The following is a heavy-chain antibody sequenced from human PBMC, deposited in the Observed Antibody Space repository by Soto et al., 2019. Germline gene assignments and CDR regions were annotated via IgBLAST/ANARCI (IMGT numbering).Heavy chain of an antibody. J-gene: IGHJ4*02. CDR3: AKEHNSGWPTLDH. Sequence: QVQVVESGGGVVQPGRSLRLSCVASGFTFSDYSMHWVRQAPGTGLEWVAVISRDGGYTSYTDSVKGRFTISRDNSRNTQYLPMDSLRVEDTAVYYCAKEHNSGWPTLDHWGQGTLVIVST. CDR1: GFTFSDYS. CDR2: ISRDGGYT. V-gene: IGHV3-30*18. D-gene: IGHD6-19*01.